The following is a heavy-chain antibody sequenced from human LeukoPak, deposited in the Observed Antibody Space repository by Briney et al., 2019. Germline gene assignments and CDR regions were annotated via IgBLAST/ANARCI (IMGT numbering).Heavy chain of an antibody. CDR2: ITSSSSSM. V-gene: IGHV3-21*01. CDR1: GFTFSIYT. J-gene: IGHJ4*02. Sequence: PGGSLRLSCVASGFTFSIYTMSWVRQAPGKGLEWVSSITSSSSSMYSADSVKGRLTISRDNAKNSQYLQMNSLRAEDTAVYYCARDLAWGGYWGQGTLVTVSS. CDR3: ARDLAWGGY. D-gene: IGHD7-27*01.